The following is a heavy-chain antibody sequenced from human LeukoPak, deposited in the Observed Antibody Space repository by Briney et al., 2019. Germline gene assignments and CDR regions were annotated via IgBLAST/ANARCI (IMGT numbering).Heavy chain of an antibody. CDR1: GFTFSSYG. J-gene: IGHJ4*02. CDR2: ISYDGSNK. V-gene: IGHV3-30*18. D-gene: IGHD6-13*01. CDR3: AKEKAAAGTLAY. Sequence: PGRSLRLSCAASGFTFSSYGMHWVRQAPGKGLEWVAVISYDGSNKYYADSVKGRFTISRDNSKNTLYLQMNSLRAEDTAVYYCAKEKAAAGTLAYWGQGTLVTVSS.